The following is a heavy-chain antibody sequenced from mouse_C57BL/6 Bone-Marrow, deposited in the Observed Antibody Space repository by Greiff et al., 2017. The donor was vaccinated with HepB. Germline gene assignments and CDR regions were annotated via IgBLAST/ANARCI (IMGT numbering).Heavy chain of an antibody. CDR3: ARTLPYDYNAMDY. J-gene: IGHJ4*01. D-gene: IGHD6-5*01. CDR2: IDPNSGGT. CDR1: GYTFTSYW. Sequence: QQSCKASGYTFTSYWMHWVKQRPGRGLEWIGRIDPNSGGTKYNEKFKSKATLTVDKSSSTAYMQLSSLTSEDSAVYYCARTLPYDYNAMDYWGQGTSVTVSS. V-gene: IGHV1-62-3*01.